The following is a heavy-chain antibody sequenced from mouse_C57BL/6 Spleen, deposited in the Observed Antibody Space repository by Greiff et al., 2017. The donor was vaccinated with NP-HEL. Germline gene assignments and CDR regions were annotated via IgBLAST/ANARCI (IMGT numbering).Heavy chain of an antibody. CDR2: INPNNGGT. D-gene: IGHD1-1*01. V-gene: IGHV1-26*01. CDR3: ARRYGSSPLDY. CDR1: GYTFTDYY. Sequence: EVMLQQSGPELVKPGASVKISCKASGYTFTDYYMNWVKQCHGKSLEWIGDINPNNGGTSYNQKFKGKATLTVDKSSSTAYMELRSLTSEDSAVYYCARRYGSSPLDYWGQGTTLTVSS. J-gene: IGHJ2*01.